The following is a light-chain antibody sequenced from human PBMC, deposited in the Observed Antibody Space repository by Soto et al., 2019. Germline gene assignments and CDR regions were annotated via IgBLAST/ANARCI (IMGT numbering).Light chain of an antibody. V-gene: IGKV3-15*01. CDR2: RTY. CDR3: KQYLDWPRT. Sequence: EIVVTQSPATLSVSPGERATLSCRASQSISSNLAWYQQKPGQAHRLLMFRTYSRATGFQARFSGSGSGTVFTLTIRSLQSDDFAVYYCKQYLDWPRTFGQGTKVDIK. CDR1: QSISSN. J-gene: IGKJ1*01.